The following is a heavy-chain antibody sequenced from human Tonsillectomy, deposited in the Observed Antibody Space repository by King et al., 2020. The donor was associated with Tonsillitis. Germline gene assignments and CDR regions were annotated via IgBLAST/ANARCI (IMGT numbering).Heavy chain of an antibody. CDR1: GFTFSSYG. V-gene: IGHV3-33*01. J-gene: IGHJ4*02. Sequence: VQLVESGGGVVQPGRSLRLSCAASGFTFSSYGMHWVRQAPGKGLEWVAVIWYDGSNKYYADSVKGRFTISRDNSKNTLYLQMNSLRAEDTAVYYCARDDIQVGATTPVPFDYWGQGTLVTVSS. CDR3: ARDDIQVGATTPVPFDY. CDR2: IWYDGSNK. D-gene: IGHD1-26*01.